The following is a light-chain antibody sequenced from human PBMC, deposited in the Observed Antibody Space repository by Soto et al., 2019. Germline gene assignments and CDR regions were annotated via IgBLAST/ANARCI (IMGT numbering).Light chain of an antibody. Sequence: DIQLTQSPSTLSASVGDRVTITCRASQSISSWLAWYQVKPVKAPKLLIFKASTLEGGVPSRFSGSGYGTEFTLTISSLQPDDFATYYCQQYNSYPLTFVGGTRVEIK. V-gene: IGKV1-5*03. CDR3: QQYNSYPLT. CDR1: QSISSW. J-gene: IGKJ4*01. CDR2: KAS.